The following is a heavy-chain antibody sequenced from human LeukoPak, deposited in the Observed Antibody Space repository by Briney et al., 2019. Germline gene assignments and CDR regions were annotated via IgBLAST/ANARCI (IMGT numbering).Heavy chain of an antibody. CDR3: ARAPDWYFDL. Sequence: SETLSLTCTVSVGSISSGSYYWSWIRQPAGKGLEWIGRIYTSGSTNYNPSLKSRVTISVDTSKNQFSLKLSSVTAADTAVYYCARAPDWYFDLWGRGTLVTVSS. CDR1: VGSISSGSYY. D-gene: IGHD2-2*01. V-gene: IGHV4-61*02. CDR2: IYTSGST. J-gene: IGHJ2*01.